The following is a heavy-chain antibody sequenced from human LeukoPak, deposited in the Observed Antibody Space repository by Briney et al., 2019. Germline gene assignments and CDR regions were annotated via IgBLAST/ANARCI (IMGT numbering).Heavy chain of an antibody. CDR3: AKLAKYFYGSETYYFFEH. CDR1: GFTFSSYS. CDR2: ISSSSSYI. Sequence: PGGSLRLSCAASGFTFSSYSVNWVRQAPGKGLEWVSSISSSSSYIYYADSVKGRFTISRDNAKNSLYLQMNSLRVEDTAVYYCAKLAKYFYGSETYYFFEHWGQGTPVTASS. D-gene: IGHD3-10*01. V-gene: IGHV3-21*01. J-gene: IGHJ4*02.